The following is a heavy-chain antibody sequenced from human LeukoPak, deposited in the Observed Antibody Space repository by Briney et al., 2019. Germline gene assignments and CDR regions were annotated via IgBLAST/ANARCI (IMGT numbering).Heavy chain of an antibody. V-gene: IGHV1-2*02. CDR1: GYTFTGYY. Sequence: ASVKVSCKASGYTFTGYYMHWVRQAPGQGLEWMGWINPNSGGTNYAQKFQGRGTMTRDTSISTAYMELSRLRSDDTAVYYCARDWKQWLPTDYGMDVWGQGTTVTVSS. CDR2: INPNSGGT. D-gene: IGHD6-19*01. J-gene: IGHJ6*02. CDR3: ARDWKQWLPTDYGMDV.